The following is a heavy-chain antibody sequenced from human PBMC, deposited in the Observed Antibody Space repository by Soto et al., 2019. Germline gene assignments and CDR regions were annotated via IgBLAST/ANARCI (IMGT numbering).Heavy chain of an antibody. Sequence: EVQLVESGGGLVQPGGSLKLSCAASGFTFSDSTLHWVRQVSGKGLEWICRIRSKANNYATTYSASVTGRFNISTDDSKNTAYLQMNSLKTDDTAVYYCTRPRLEWYWFDPSRKGTLVIVSS. CDR2: IRSKANNYAT. CDR3: TRPRLEWYWFDP. J-gene: IGHJ5*02. D-gene: IGHD3-3*01. V-gene: IGHV3-73*01. CDR1: GFTFSDST.